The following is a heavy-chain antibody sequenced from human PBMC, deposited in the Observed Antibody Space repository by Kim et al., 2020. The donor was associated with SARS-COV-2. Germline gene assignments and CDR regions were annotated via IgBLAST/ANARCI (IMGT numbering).Heavy chain of an antibody. D-gene: IGHD6-19*01. V-gene: IGHV5-51*01. CDR3: ARFEYTTGWSFDS. Sequence: MYSPSFQGQVTISADKSINTVYLQSSSLAASDTAMYYCARFEYTTGWSFDSWGQGTLLTVSS. J-gene: IGHJ4*02.